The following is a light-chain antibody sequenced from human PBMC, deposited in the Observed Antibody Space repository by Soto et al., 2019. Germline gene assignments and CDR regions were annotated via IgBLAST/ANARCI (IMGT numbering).Light chain of an antibody. CDR1: QSIITS. Sequence: IHMRHSPSTLSALVLDRVTITCRASQSIITSLGWYQQKPGKAPNLLIYDASSLESGVPQRFSGSGSGTEFTLTISSLQTDYVSTYYCQQYHSYWTFGQGTKVDIK. CDR2: DAS. CDR3: QQYHSYWT. J-gene: IGKJ1*01. V-gene: IGKV1-5*01.